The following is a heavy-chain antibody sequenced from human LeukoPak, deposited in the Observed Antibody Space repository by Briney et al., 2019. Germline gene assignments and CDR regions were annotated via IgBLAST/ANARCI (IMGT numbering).Heavy chain of an antibody. CDR2: INPSGGST. Sequence: ASVKVSCKASGYTFTSYYMHWVRQAPGQGLEWMGIINPSGGSTSYAQKFQGRVTMTRDTSTSTVYMELSSLRSEDTAVYYCARDTLYSSGWYVVDSGGMDVWGQGTTVTVSS. V-gene: IGHV1-46*01. CDR3: ARDTLYSSGWYVVDSGGMDV. CDR1: GYTFTSYY. J-gene: IGHJ6*02. D-gene: IGHD6-19*01.